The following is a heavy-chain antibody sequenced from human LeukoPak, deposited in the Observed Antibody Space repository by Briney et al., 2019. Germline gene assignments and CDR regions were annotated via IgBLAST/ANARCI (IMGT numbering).Heavy chain of an antibody. CDR2: VSGTGTVT. D-gene: IGHD3-22*01. CDR1: GFTFNTYA. Sequence: PGGSLRLSCAASGFTFNTYAMSWVRQAPGHGLEWVSAVSGTGTVTYYADSVKGRFTISRDNSKNTLNLQMNSLRAEDTAVYYCATLDYFDSSTYGVYWGQGTLVTVSA. CDR3: ATLDYFDSSTYGVY. V-gene: IGHV3-23*01. J-gene: IGHJ4*02.